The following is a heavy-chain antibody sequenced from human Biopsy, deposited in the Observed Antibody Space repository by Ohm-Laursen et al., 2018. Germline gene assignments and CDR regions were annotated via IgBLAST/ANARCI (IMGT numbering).Heavy chain of an antibody. V-gene: IGHV1-8*01. D-gene: IGHD2/OR15-2a*01. J-gene: IGHJ5*02. CDR2: MNPISGNT. CDR3: ARAVRYRLLSDP. Sequence: ASVKVSCKASGYTFNTYDITWVRQATGQGPEWMGWMNPISGNTGYAHKFRGRVTMTSDSSISTAYLEVSSLTFEDMAVYYCARAVRYRLLSDPWGQGTLVTVSS. CDR1: GYTFNTYD.